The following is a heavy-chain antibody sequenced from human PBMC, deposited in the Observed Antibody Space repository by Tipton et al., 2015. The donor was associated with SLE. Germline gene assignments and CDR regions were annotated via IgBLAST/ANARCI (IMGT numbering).Heavy chain of an antibody. CDR1: GGSISSYY. V-gene: IGHV4-59*08. Sequence: TLSLTCTVSGGSISSYYWSWIRQPPGKGLEWIGYMYYSGSTNYNPSLKSRVTISVDTSKNQFSRKLSSVTAADTAVYYCAKLQLWYFDSWGQGTLVTVSS. CDR3: AKLQLWYFDS. J-gene: IGHJ4*02. CDR2: MYYSGST. D-gene: IGHD5-18*01.